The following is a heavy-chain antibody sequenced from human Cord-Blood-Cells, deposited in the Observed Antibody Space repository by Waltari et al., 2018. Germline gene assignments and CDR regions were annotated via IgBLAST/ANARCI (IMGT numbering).Heavy chain of an antibody. D-gene: IGHD2-2*02. CDR3: ARVYKGVVVPAAIQDYYYYYMDV. CDR1: GGSFSGYY. Sequence: QVQLQQWGAGLLKPSETLSLTCAVYGGSFSGYYWSWIRQPPGKGLEWIGEINHSGSSTNNPPPKSRVTISVDTSKNQFSLKLSSVTAADTAVYYCARVYKGVVVPAAIQDYYYYYMDVWGKGTTVTVSS. CDR2: INHSGSS. V-gene: IGHV4-34*01. J-gene: IGHJ6*03.